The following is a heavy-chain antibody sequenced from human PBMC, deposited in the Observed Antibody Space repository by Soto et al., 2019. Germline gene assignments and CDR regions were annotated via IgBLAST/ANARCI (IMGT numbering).Heavy chain of an antibody. CDR2: ISSSSSYT. V-gene: IGHV3-11*06. J-gene: IGHJ5*02. D-gene: IGHD6-6*01. CDR3: GYSSSSASWGWFDP. CDR1: GFTFSDYY. Sequence: QVQLVESGGGLVKPGGSLRLSCAASGFTFSDYYMSWIRQAPGKGLEWGSYISSSSSYTNYADSVKGRFTISRDNAKNSLYLQMNSLRAEDTAVYYCGYSSSSASWGWFDPWGQGTLVTVSS.